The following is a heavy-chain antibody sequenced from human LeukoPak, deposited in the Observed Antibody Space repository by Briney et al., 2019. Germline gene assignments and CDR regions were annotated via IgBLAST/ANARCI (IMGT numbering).Heavy chain of an antibody. D-gene: IGHD3-22*01. J-gene: IGHJ4*02. V-gene: IGHV3-7*01. CDR2: IKKDGSEK. CDR3: ARDLFSSGYGSP. Sequence: GGSLRLSCAASGFTFSSYWMSWVRQAPGKGLEWVANIKKDGSEKKYVDSVKGRFTISRDNAENLLYLEMNSLRAEDTAVYYCARDLFSSGYGSPWGQGTLVTVSS. CDR1: GFTFSSYW.